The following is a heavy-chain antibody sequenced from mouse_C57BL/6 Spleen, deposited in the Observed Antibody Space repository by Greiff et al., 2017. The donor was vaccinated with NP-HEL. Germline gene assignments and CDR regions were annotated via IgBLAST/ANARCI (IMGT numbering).Heavy chain of an antibody. V-gene: IGHV5-9*01. CDR3: ARHPKLLRAWFAY. Sequence: DVKLVESGGGLVKPGGSLKLSCAASGFTFSSYTMSWVRQTPEKRLEWVATISGGGGNTYYPDSVKGRFTISRDNAKNTLYLQMSSLRSEDTALYYCARHPKLLRAWFAYWGQGTLVTVSA. D-gene: IGHD1-1*01. CDR1: GFTFSSYT. CDR2: ISGGGGNT. J-gene: IGHJ3*01.